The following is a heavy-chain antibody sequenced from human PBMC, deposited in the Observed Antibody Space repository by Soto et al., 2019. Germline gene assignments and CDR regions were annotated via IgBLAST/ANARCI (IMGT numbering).Heavy chain of an antibody. V-gene: IGHV3-23*01. J-gene: IGHJ4*02. D-gene: IGHD4-4*01. CDR1: GFTFYSYA. Sequence: GGSLRLSCAASGFTFYSYAMSWVRQAPGKGLEWVATITSSGGSTHSADSVKGRFIISRDNSKNTLYLQMNSLGAEDTAVYYCAPSRTVYWGQGTLVTVSS. CDR3: APSRTVY. CDR2: ITSSGGST.